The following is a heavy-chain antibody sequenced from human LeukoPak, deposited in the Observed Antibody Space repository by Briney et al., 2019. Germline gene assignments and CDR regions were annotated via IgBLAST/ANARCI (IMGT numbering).Heavy chain of an antibody. CDR2: IGGSGGFIT. D-gene: IGHD5-12*01. CDR1: GFTFSSHG. CDR3: ARDLGWLHYAD. J-gene: IGHJ4*02. Sequence: GGTLRLSCAASGFTFSSHGMNWVRQAPGKGLEWVSGIGGSGGFITYYADSVKGRFTVSRDNSKNTLYLQMNSLRADDTAIYYCARDLGWLHYADWGQGTLVTVSS. V-gene: IGHV3-23*01.